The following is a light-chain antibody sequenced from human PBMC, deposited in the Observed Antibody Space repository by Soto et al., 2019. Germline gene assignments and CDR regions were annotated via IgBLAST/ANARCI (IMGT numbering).Light chain of an antibody. CDR3: QQYYSIPWT. CDR2: GAS. CDR1: QSVSSN. V-gene: IGKV3D-15*01. Sequence: EIVMTQSPATLSVSAGERATVSCRASQSVSSNLAWYQQKPGQATRLLIYGASNRATGIPARFSGSGSGTEFTITLSSLQAEDVAVYYCQQYYSIPWTFGQGTKVDIK. J-gene: IGKJ1*01.